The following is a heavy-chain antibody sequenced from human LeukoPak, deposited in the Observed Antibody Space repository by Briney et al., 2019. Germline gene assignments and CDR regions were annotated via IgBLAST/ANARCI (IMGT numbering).Heavy chain of an antibody. CDR2: IYSGGDT. Sequence: GGSLRLSCAASGSIVTSNYMSWVRQAPGKGLEWVSLIYSGGDTYYPDSVKGRFTISRDKSKNTLYLQMNSLRVEDTAVYYCARQLSGYYTDYWGQGTLVTVSS. CDR3: ARQLSGYYTDY. J-gene: IGHJ4*02. V-gene: IGHV3-66*04. CDR1: GSIVTSNY. D-gene: IGHD3-3*01.